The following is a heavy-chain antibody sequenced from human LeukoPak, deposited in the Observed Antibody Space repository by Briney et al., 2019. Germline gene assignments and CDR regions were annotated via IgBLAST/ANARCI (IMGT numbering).Heavy chain of an antibody. V-gene: IGHV3-7*01. CDR1: GFTFSSYW. CDR3: ARDAVNIVVVPAAHYYYYYYMDV. J-gene: IGHJ6*03. CDR2: IKQDGSEK. Sequence: VGSLRLSCAASGFTFSSYWMSWVSQAPGKGLEWVANIKQDGSEKYYVDSVKGRFTISRDNAKNSLYLQMNSLRAEDTAVYYCARDAVNIVVVPAAHYYYYYYMDVWGKGTTVTVSS. D-gene: IGHD2-2*01.